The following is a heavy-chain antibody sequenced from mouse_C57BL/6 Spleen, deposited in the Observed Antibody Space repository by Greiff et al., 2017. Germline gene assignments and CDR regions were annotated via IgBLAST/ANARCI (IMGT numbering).Heavy chain of an antibody. CDR3: ARGDYWYFDV. Sequence: QVQLQQPGAELVMPGASVKLSCKASGYTFTSYWMHWVKQRPGQGLEWIGEIDPSDSYTNYNQKFKGKSTVTVDKSSSTAYMQLSSLTSEDSAVYYCARGDYWYFDVWGTGTTVTVSS. CDR2: IDPSDSYT. CDR1: GYTFTSYW. V-gene: IGHV1-69*01. J-gene: IGHJ1*03.